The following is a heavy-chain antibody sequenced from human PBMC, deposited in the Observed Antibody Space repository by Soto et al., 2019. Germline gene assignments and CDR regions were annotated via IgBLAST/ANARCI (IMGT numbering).Heavy chain of an antibody. Sequence: ASETLSLTCSVSGSPISSYYWGWFRLPPGQGLQWVGYIYYTGTTSYNPSLKGRVTVSLDTSKKQFSLKLRSVTAADTAVYFCARLGGYYQAFDQWGQGALVTVSS. D-gene: IGHD3-22*01. CDR2: IYYTGTT. CDR3: ARLGGYYQAFDQ. V-gene: IGHV4-59*08. CDR1: GSPISSYY. J-gene: IGHJ4*01.